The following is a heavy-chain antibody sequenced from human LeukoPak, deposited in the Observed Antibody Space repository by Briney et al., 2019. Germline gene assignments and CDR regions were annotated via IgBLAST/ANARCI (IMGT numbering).Heavy chain of an antibody. Sequence: SETLSLTCTVSGGSISSSSYYWAWIRQPSGKGLEWIGSMYQSGSTYYNPFLNSRVTISIDTSKNQFSLKLSTVTAADTAVYYCANRGSGDGYYFDYWGQGALVTVSS. D-gene: IGHD2-15*01. CDR2: MYQSGST. J-gene: IGHJ4*02. CDR1: GGSISSSSYY. V-gene: IGHV4-39*01. CDR3: ANRGSGDGYYFDY.